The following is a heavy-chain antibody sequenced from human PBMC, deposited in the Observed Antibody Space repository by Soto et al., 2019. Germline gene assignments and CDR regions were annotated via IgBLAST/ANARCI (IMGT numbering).Heavy chain of an antibody. CDR2: NSSSSSYI. V-gene: IGHV3-21*01. J-gene: IGHJ4*02. D-gene: IGHD3-16*01. CDR1: GFTLSSYS. CDR3: ARDWGGEGTFDY. Sequence: EVQLVESGGGLVKPGGSLRLSCAASGFTLSSYSMNWVRQAPGKGLEWVSSNSSSSSYIYYADSVKGRFTISRDNAKNSLYLQMNSLRAEDTAVYYCARDWGGEGTFDYWGQGTLVTVSS.